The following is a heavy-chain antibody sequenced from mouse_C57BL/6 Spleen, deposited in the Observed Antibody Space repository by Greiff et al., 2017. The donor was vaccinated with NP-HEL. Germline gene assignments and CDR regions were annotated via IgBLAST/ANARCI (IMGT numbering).Heavy chain of an antibody. J-gene: IGHJ2*01. D-gene: IGHD2-10*02. CDR1: GFTFSSYT. CDR2: ISGGGGNT. V-gene: IGHV5-9*01. Sequence: EVKLMESGGGLVKPGGSLKLSCAASGFTFSSYTMSWVRQTPEKRLEWVATISGGGGNTYYPDSVKGRFTISRDNAKNTLYLQMSSLRSEDTALYDCARRGYGNYGYFDYWGQGTTLTVSS. CDR3: ARRGYGNYGYFDY.